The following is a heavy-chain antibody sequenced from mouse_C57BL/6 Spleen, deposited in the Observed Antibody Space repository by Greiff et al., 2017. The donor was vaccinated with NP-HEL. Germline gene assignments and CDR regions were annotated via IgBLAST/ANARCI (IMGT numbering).Heavy chain of an antibody. CDR1: GYTFTDYE. J-gene: IGHJ2*01. CDR3: TRSIATNDFDY. D-gene: IGHD1-1*01. CDR2: IDPETGGT. V-gene: IGHV1-15*01. Sequence: QVQLQQSGAELVRPGASVTLSCKASGYTFTDYEMHWVKQTPVHGLEWIGAIDPETGGTAYNQKFKGKAILTADKSSSTAYMELRSLTSEDSAVYDCTRSIATNDFDYWGQGTTLTVSS.